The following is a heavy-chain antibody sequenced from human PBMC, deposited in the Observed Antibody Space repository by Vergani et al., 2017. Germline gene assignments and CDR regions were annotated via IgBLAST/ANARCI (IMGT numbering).Heavy chain of an antibody. CDR3: AFFQGPLDY. V-gene: IGHV3-21*01. CDR2: ISSSSSYI. D-gene: IGHD3-3*01. J-gene: IGHJ4*02. CDR1: GFTFSSYS. Sequence: EVQLVESGGGLVKRGGSLRLSCAASGFTFSSYSMNWVRQAPGKGLEWVSSISSSSSYIHYSDSLKGRFTISRDNAKNSLYLQMNSLRAEDTAVYYCAFFQGPLDYWGQGTLVTVSS.